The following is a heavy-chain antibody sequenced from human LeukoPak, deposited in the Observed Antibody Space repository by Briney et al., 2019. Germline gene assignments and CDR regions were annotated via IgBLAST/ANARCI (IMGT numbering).Heavy chain of an antibody. J-gene: IGHJ4*02. Sequence: ASVKVSGKASGGTFSSYAISWVRHAPGQGLEWMGGIIPIFGTTNYAQKFQGRVTITADESTSTAYMELSSLRSEDTAVYYCAGGYCSSTSCYAPRVHWGQGTLVTVSS. CDR1: GGTFSSYA. CDR3: AGGYCSSTSCYAPRVH. CDR2: IIPIFGTT. V-gene: IGHV1-69*13. D-gene: IGHD2-2*01.